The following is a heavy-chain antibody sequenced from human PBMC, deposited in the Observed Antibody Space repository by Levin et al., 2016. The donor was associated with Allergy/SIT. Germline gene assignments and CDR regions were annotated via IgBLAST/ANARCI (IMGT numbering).Heavy chain of an antibody. CDR2: IYITGFT. CDR3: ARHKGAAAEADY. D-gene: IGHD6-13*01. V-gene: IGHV4-39*01. J-gene: IGHJ4*02. Sequence: PGKGLEWIGSIYITGFTYYNPSLKRRVTMSLDTSKNHIPLDLRSVTAADTAVYYCARHKGAAAEADYWGQGTLVTVSS.